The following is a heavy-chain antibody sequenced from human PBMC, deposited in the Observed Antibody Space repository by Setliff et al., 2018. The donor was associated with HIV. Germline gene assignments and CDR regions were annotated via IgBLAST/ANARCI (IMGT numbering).Heavy chain of an antibody. CDR1: GYIFSSYT. CDR3: ARGSCSGCYLSDY. D-gene: IGHD6-19*01. CDR2: INTANYKS. V-gene: IGHV1-3*04. Sequence: ASVKVSCKASGYIFSSYTMHWVRQAPGQRLEWMGWINTANYKSKYSQNFQGRVTFSRDTSASTAYMELSSLRSEDTAVYYCARGSCSGCYLSDYWGLGTLVTVSS. J-gene: IGHJ4*02.